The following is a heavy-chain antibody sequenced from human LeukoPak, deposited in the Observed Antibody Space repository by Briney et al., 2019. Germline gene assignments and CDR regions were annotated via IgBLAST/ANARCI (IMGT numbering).Heavy chain of an antibody. J-gene: IGHJ4*02. CDR2: ISYDGSNK. Sequence: GRSLRLSCAASGFTFSSYGMHWVRQAPGKGLEWVAVISYDGSNKYYADSVKGRFTISRDNSKNTLHLQMNSLRAEDTAVYYCAKERHWGYSYGYFDYWGQGTLVTVSS. CDR3: AKERHWGYSYGYFDY. D-gene: IGHD5-18*01. CDR1: GFTFSSYG. V-gene: IGHV3-30*18.